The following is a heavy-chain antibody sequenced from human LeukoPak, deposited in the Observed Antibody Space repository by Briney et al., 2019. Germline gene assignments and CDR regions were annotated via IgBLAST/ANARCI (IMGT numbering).Heavy chain of an antibody. D-gene: IGHD7-27*01. V-gene: IGHV4-59*12. Sequence: SETLSLTCTVSGGSINSYYCSWIRQPPGKGLEWIGYVYHTGSTYYNSSLKSRVTISVDRSKNQFSLNLSSVTAADTAFYYCARGELGEPEYWGQGTLVTVSS. CDR1: GGSINSYY. CDR2: VYHTGST. J-gene: IGHJ1*01. CDR3: ARGELGEPEY.